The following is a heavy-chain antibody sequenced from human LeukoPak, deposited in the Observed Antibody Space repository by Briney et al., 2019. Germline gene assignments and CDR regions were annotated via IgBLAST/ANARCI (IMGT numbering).Heavy chain of an antibody. J-gene: IGHJ4*02. CDR3: ARGQTVVGAEYYFDH. D-gene: IGHD2-15*01. CDR2: IRGRPNTGTT. CDR1: GFTFGDYA. V-gene: IGHV3-49*04. Sequence: PGRSLRLSCRASGFTFGDYAMTWDRQAPGRGLEWVGFIRGRPNTGTTEYAASVKGRFIISRDDSRTIAYLQMNTLKTEDTAVYFCARGQTVVGAEYYFDHWGQGTLVTVSS.